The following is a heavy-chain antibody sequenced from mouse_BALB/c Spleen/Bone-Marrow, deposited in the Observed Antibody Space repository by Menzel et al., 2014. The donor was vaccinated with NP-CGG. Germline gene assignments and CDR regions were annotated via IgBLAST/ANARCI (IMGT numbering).Heavy chain of an antibody. V-gene: IGHV2-2*02. J-gene: IGHJ4*01. D-gene: IGHD2-3*01. CDR1: GFSLTSYG. CDR3: ARDGYYAMDY. CDR2: IWSSGST. Sequence: QVQLKQSGPGLVQPSQSLSITCTVSGFSLTSYGVHWVRQSPGKGLEWLGVIWSSGSTDYNAAFISRLSISKDNSKSKVFFKMNSLQANDTAIYYCARDGYYAMDYWGQGTSVTVYS.